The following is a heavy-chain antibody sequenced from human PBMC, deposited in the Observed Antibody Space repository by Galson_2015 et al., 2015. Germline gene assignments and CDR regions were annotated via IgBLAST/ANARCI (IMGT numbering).Heavy chain of an antibody. J-gene: IGHJ6*02. D-gene: IGHD6-19*01. Sequence: SVKVSCKASGGTFSSYGFNWVRQAPGQGLEWMGGIIPIFGTAFYAEKFQGRVTITADESMSTAYMELSSLRSEDSAVYYCGAGTPGYYGMDVWGQGTTVTVSS. CDR3: GAGTPGYYGMDV. CDR1: GGTFSSYG. V-gene: IGHV1-69*13. CDR2: IIPIFGTA.